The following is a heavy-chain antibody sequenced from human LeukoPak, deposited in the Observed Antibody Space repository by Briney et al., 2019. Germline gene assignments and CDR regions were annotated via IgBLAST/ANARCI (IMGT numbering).Heavy chain of an antibody. J-gene: IGHJ4*02. Sequence: GGSLRLSCAASGFTFSSYAMSWVRQAPGKGLEWVSAISGSGGSTYYADSVKGRFTISRDNSKNTLYLQMNSLRAEDTAVYYCGKDLGGYGGFGGRGGGDYWGQGTLVTVSS. CDR2: ISGSGGST. V-gene: IGHV3-23*01. CDR1: GFTFSSYA. CDR3: GKDLGGYGGFGGRGGGDY. D-gene: IGHD5-12*01.